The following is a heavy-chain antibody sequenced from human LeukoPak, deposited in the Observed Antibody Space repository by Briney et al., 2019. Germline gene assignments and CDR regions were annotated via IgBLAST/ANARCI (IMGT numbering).Heavy chain of an antibody. CDR3: ARVSQPDVNYYMDV. Sequence: ASVKVSCKASGYTFTGYYMHWVRQAPGQGLEWMGWINPNSGGTNYAQKFQGRVTMTRDTSISTAYMELSRLRSDDTAVYYCARVSQPDVNYYMDVWGKGTTVTVSS. V-gene: IGHV1-2*02. CDR1: GYTFTGYY. J-gene: IGHJ6*03. CDR2: INPNSGGT. D-gene: IGHD1-14*01.